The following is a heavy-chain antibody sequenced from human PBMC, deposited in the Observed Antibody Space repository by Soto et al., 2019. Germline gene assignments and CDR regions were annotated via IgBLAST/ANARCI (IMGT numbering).Heavy chain of an antibody. CDR1: GFTFDNYA. V-gene: IGHV3-9*01. CDR2: INWNSGRI. CDR3: ANFHDGAFEI. J-gene: IGHJ3*02. D-gene: IGHD1-1*01. Sequence: GGSLRLSCAASGFTFDNYAMHWVRQAPGKGLEWVSGINWNSGRIVYADSVKGRFTISRDNSKNTLYLQMNSLRAEDTAVYYCANFHDGAFEIWAQGTMVTVSS.